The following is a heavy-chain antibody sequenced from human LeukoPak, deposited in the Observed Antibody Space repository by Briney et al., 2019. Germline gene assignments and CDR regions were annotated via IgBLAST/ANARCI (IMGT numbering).Heavy chain of an antibody. CDR1: GGSISTYY. CDR2: ISASGNT. J-gene: IGHJ3*02. CDR3: AREQWLPEDVFDI. V-gene: IGHV4-4*07. D-gene: IGHD6-19*01. Sequence: PSETLSLTCTVSGGSISTYYWTWIRQPAGKGLEWIGRISASGNTYYNPSLKSRVTISVDTSKNQFSLKLSSVTAADTAVYYCAREQWLPEDVFDIWGQGTMVTVSS.